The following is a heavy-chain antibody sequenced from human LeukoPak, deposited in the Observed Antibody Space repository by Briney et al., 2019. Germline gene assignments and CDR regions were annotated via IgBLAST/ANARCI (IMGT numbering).Heavy chain of an antibody. J-gene: IGHJ4*02. CDR1: GFIFSSYW. CDR2: IKQDGSDK. V-gene: IGHV3-7*03. Sequence: GGSLRLSCAASGFIFSSYWMSWVGQAPGKGLEWVANIKQDGSDKYYVDSVKGRFTISRDNAKNSLYLQMNSLRAKDTAVYYCARERWSFDYWGQGILVTVSS. D-gene: IGHD4-23*01. CDR3: ARERWSFDY.